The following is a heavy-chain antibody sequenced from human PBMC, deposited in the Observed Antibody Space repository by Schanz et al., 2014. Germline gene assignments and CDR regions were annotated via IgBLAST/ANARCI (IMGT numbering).Heavy chain of an antibody. D-gene: IGHD3-9*01. J-gene: IGHJ3*01. CDR1: GYTFTSYY. CDR2: INPSVGNT. V-gene: IGHV1-46*01. CDR3: AKVDRTRYYAMDV. Sequence: QVQLVQSGAEVKKPGASVKVSCKASGYTFTSYYIHWFRQAPGQGLEWMGLINPSVGNTNYAQKFRGRVTMTADKATSTVYMEVSGLRSEDTAVYYCAKVDRTRYYAMDVWGQGTMVTVSS.